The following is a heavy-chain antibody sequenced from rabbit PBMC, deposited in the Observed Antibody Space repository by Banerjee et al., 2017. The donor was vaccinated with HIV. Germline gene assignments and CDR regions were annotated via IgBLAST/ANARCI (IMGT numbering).Heavy chain of an antibody. J-gene: IGHJ6*01. CDR1: GFSFSDSYY. D-gene: IGHD8-1*01. CDR3: ARELVVVLMGLGYYGMDL. V-gene: IGHV1S40*01. Sequence: QSLEESGGDLVKPGASLTLTCTASGFSFSDSYYMCWVRQAPGKGLEWIACIYAGSSGDTYYTSWAKGRFTISKASSTTVTLQMTSLTAADTATYFCARELVVVLMGLGYYGMDLWGQGTLVTVS. CDR2: IYAGSSGDT.